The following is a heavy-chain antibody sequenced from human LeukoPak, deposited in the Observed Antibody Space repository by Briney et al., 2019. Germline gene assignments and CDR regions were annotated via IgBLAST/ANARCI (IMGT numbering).Heavy chain of an antibody. CDR2: ISISGYST. CDR3: ARRYDFWSGYYGWFDP. CDR1: GFTFNNYY. Sequence: GGSLRLSCAASGFTFNNYYMSWIRRAPGKGLEWISYISISGYSTYYADSVKGRFTISRDNAKNSLYLQMNNLRPEDAAFYYCARRYDFWSGYYGWFDPWGQGTLVTVSS. V-gene: IGHV3-11*04. J-gene: IGHJ5*02. D-gene: IGHD3-3*01.